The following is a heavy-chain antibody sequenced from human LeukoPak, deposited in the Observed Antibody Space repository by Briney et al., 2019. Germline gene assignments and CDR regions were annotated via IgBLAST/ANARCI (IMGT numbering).Heavy chain of an antibody. J-gene: IGHJ6*02. D-gene: IGHD2-15*01. V-gene: IGHV1-2*02. Sequence: ASVKVSCKASGYTFTGYYMHWVRQAPGQGLEWMGWINPNSGGTNYAQKFQGRVTMTRDTSISTAYMELSRLRSGDTAVYYCARDIVATAGYCRGGSCYWYYYGMDVWGQGTTVTVSS. CDR3: ARDIVATAGYCRGGSCYWYYYGMDV. CDR2: INPNSGGT. CDR1: GYTFTGYY.